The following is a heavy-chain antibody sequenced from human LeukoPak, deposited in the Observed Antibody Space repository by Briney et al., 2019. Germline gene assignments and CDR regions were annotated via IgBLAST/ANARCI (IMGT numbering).Heavy chain of an antibody. Sequence: GGSLRLSCVASGFTFSSCWMSWVRQAPGEGLEWGANKKQDGGEKNYVDSVKGRFTISRDNAKNALYLQMNSLRAEDTAIYYCTRVGYIDEGIDYWGQGTLVTVSS. D-gene: IGHD5-24*01. J-gene: IGHJ4*02. V-gene: IGHV3-7*04. CDR1: GFTFSSCW. CDR3: TRVGYIDEGIDY. CDR2: KKQDGGEK.